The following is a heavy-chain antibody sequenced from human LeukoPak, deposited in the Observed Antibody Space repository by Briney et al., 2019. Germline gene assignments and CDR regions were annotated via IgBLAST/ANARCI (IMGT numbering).Heavy chain of an antibody. D-gene: IGHD1-26*01. CDR1: GASISSGGTF. J-gene: IGHJ5*02. V-gene: IGHV4-31*03. CDR3: TRGGVPGAGNWFDP. Sequence: SQTLSLTCTVSGASISSGGTFWTWIRQHPGKGLEWIAYISDSGSTYYHPSLKSRGTISEDTSKNQFSLRLSSVTAADTAVYYCTRGGVPGAGNWFDPWSQGILVTVSS. CDR2: ISDSGST.